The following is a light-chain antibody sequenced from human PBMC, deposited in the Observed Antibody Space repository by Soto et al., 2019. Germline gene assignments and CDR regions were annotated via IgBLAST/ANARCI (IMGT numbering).Light chain of an antibody. J-gene: IGKJ1*01. CDR2: GAS. CDR1: QSVSSY. Sequence: EIVLTQSPATLSLSPGERATLSCRASQSVSSYLAWYQQKPGQAPRLLIYGASTMATGIPARFSGSGSGTEFPLTIRRLQSEDFAVYYCQQYNNWPPWTFGQGNKVEIK. V-gene: IGKV3-15*01. CDR3: QQYNNWPPWT.